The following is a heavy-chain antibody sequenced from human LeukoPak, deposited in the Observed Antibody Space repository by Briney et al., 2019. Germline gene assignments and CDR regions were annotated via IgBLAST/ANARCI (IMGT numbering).Heavy chain of an antibody. CDR1: GFTFSSYA. J-gene: IGHJ4*02. CDR2: ISSSSTI. CDR3: ARVAAEIWDY. Sequence: GGSLRLSCAASGFTFSSYAMTWARQAPGKGLEWVSYISSSSTIYYADSVKGRFTISRDNAKNSLYLQMNSLRAEDTAVYYCARVAAEIWDYWGQGTLVTVSS. D-gene: IGHD6-13*01. V-gene: IGHV3-48*04.